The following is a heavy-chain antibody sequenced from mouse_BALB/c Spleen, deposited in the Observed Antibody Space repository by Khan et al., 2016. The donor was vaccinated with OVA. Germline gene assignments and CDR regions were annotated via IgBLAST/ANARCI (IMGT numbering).Heavy chain of an antibody. D-gene: IGHD4-1*01. Sequence: EVQLQESGPGLVKPSQSLSLTCTVTGYSITSDYAWNWIRQFPGNKLEWMGYISYSDTTTYNPSLKSRISITRDPSKNQFFLHLNSVTTEDTATDDCASELGRYYAMDYWGQGTSVTVSS. CDR3: ASELGRYYAMDY. CDR1: GYSITSDYA. J-gene: IGHJ4*01. CDR2: ISYSDTT. V-gene: IGHV3-2*02.